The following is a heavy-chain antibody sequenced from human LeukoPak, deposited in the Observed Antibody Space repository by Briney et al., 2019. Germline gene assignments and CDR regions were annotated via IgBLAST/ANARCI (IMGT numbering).Heavy chain of an antibody. V-gene: IGHV1-2*02. Sequence: ASVKASCKASGYTFTGYYMHWVRQAPGQGLEWMGWINPNSGGTNYAQKFQGRVTMTRDTSISTAYMELSRLRSDDAAVCYCARAPLLEWLSSFDYWGQGTLVTVSS. CDR3: ARAPLLEWLSSFDY. J-gene: IGHJ4*02. CDR2: INPNSGGT. D-gene: IGHD3-3*01. CDR1: GYTFTGYY.